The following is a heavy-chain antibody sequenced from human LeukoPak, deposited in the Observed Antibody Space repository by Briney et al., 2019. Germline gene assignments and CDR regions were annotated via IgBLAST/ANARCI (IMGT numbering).Heavy chain of an antibody. CDR2: IIPIFGTA. J-gene: IGHJ3*02. Sequence: ASVKVSCKASGYTFTGYYMHWVRQAPGQGLEWMGGIIPIFGTANYAQKFQGRVTITADKSTSTAYMELSSLRSEDTAVYYCARSRRIVVVTAPDAFDIWGQGTMVTVSS. V-gene: IGHV1-69*06. D-gene: IGHD2-21*02. CDR1: GYTFTGYY. CDR3: ARSRRIVVVTAPDAFDI.